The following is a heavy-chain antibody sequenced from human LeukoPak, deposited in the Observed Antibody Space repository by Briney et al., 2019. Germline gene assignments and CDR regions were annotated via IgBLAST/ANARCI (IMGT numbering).Heavy chain of an antibody. CDR1: GYTFTSYD. D-gene: IGHD3-22*01. V-gene: IGHV1-8*01. Sequence: ASVKVSCKASGYTFTSYDINWVRQATGQGLEWMGWMNPNSGNTGYAQKFQGRVTMTRNTSISTAYMELSSLRSEDTAVYYCASLSGYYYSFDYWGQGTLVTVSS. J-gene: IGHJ4*02. CDR3: ASLSGYYYSFDY. CDR2: MNPNSGNT.